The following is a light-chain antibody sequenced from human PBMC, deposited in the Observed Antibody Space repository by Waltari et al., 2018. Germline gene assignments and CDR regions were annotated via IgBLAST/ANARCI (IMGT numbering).Light chain of an antibody. CDR3: QAWGTGIV. V-gene: IGLV4-69*01. J-gene: IGLJ1*01. CDR2: LNSDGTY. CDR1: SGHSTYA. Sequence: QLVLTQSPSASASLGASVKLTCTLSSGHSTYAIAWHQQQPAKGPRYLMKLNSDGTYTKGDGIPDRFSGSSSGAERYRTISSLQSEDAADYYGQAWGTGIVFGTGTKVTVL.